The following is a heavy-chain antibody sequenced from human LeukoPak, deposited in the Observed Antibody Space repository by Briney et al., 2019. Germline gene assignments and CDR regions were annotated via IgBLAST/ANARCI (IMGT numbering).Heavy chain of an antibody. CDR2: ISSNGGST. CDR3: VKSEGGGYSYGYGTPLDY. CDR1: GFTFSSYA. V-gene: IGHV3-64D*06. J-gene: IGHJ4*02. Sequence: GGSLRLSCSASGFTFSSYAMHWVRQAPGKGLEYVSAISSNGGSTYYADSVKGRFTISRDNSKNTLYLQMRSLRAEDTAVYYCVKSEGGGYSYGYGTPLDYWGQGTLVTVSS. D-gene: IGHD5-18*01.